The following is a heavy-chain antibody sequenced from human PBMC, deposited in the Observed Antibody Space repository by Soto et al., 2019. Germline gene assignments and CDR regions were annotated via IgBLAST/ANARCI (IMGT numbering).Heavy chain of an antibody. D-gene: IGHD4-17*01. CDR1: GFTFTSSA. J-gene: IGHJ4*02. CDR3: AGNTYGDLYYFDY. V-gene: IGHV1-58*01. Sequence: SVKVSCKASGFTFTSSAVQWVRQARGQRLEWIGWIVVGSGNTNYAQKFQERVTITRDMSTSTAYMELSSLRSEDTAVYYCAGNTYGDLYYFDYWGQGTLVTVSS. CDR2: IVVGSGNT.